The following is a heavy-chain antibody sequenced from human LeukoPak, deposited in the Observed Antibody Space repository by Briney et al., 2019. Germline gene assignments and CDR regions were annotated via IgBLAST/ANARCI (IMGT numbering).Heavy chain of an antibody. D-gene: IGHD2-8*02. CDR3: ANPAPGVVYLY. CDR1: GLTFSSYA. V-gene: IGHV3-23*01. Sequence: QPGGSLRPSCAASGLTFSSYAMSWVRQAPGKGLEWVSGIRNYGGSTYNAASVKGRFTISRDNSKNTLNLEMKGLRAEDTAVYYCANPAPGVVYLYWGQGTLVTVSS. J-gene: IGHJ4*02. CDR2: IRNYGGST.